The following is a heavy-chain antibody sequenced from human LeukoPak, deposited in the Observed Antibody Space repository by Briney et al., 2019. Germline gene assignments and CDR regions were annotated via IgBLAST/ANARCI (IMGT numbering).Heavy chain of an antibody. D-gene: IGHD3-22*01. J-gene: IGHJ4*02. CDR3: ASFKIPRYYDSSGYSYYFDY. V-gene: IGHV1-69*05. CDR2: IIPIFGTA. CDR1: GGTFSSYA. Sequence: SVKVSCKASGGTFSSYAISWVRQAPGQGLEWMGGIIPIFGTANYAQKFQGRVTITTDESTSTDYMELSSLRSEDTAVYYCASFKIPRYYDSSGYSYYFDYWGQGTLVTVSS.